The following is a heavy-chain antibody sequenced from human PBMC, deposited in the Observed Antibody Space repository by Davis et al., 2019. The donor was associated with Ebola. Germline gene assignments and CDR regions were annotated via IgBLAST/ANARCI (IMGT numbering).Heavy chain of an antibody. V-gene: IGHV5-51*01. CDR3: ARRVRSGDPGMDV. D-gene: IGHD6-19*01. CDR2: FYPADSST. CDR1: GYNFPSYW. J-gene: IGHJ6*02. Sequence: GESLKISCKGSGYNFPSYWIAWVRQMPGKGLEWMGSFYPADSSTRYSPSFQGQVTISADKSISTAYLQWSSLEASDTAMYFCARRVRSGDPGMDVWGQGTTVTASS.